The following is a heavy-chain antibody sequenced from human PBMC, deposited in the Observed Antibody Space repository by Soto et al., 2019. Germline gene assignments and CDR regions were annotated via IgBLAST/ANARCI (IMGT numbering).Heavy chain of an antibody. CDR1: GFTFSSYW. Sequence: EVQLVESGGGLVQPGGSLRLSCAASGFTFSSYWMHWVRQAPGKGLVWVSRINSDGSSTSYADSVKGRFTISRDNAKNTLYLQMNSLRAEDTAVYYCARSQYCSGGSCYQYYYHYGMDVWGQGTTVTVSS. V-gene: IGHV3-74*01. CDR2: INSDGSST. CDR3: ARSQYCSGGSCYQYYYHYGMDV. J-gene: IGHJ6*02. D-gene: IGHD2-15*01.